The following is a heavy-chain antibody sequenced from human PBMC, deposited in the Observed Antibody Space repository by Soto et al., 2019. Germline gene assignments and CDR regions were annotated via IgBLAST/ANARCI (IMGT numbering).Heavy chain of an antibody. CDR1: GGSISSSSYY. Sequence: QLQLQESGPGLVKPSETLSLTCTVSGGSISSSSYYWCWIRQPPGKGLEWIGSIYYSGSTYYNPSLKSRVTISVDTSKNQFSVKLSSVTAADTAVYYCATEPSPYCSGGSCYSDYWGPGTLVTVSS. CDR2: IYYSGST. CDR3: ATEPSPYCSGGSCYSDY. V-gene: IGHV4-39*01. D-gene: IGHD2-15*01. J-gene: IGHJ4*02.